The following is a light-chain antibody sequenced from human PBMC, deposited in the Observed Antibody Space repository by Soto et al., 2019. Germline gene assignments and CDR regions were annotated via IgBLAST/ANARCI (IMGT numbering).Light chain of an antibody. CDR2: RNN. J-gene: IGLJ2*01. CDR1: SSNIGNNY. CDR3: AAWDASLNGPV. V-gene: IGLV1-47*01. Sequence: QPVLTQPPSASGTPGQRVTISCSGSSSNIGNNYVYWYQHLPGTAPKLLIYRNNQRPSGVPDRFSGSKSGTSASLAISGLRSDDESDYYCAAWDASLNGPVFGGGTKVTVL.